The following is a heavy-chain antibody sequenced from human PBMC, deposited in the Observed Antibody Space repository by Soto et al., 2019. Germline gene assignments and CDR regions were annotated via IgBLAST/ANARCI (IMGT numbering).Heavy chain of an antibody. J-gene: IGHJ4*02. Sequence: QVQLVQSGAEVKKPGASVKVSCKASGYTFTSYGISWVRQAPGQGLEWMGWISAYNGNTNYAQKLQGRVTMTTDTSTSTASMELGSLRSDDTAVYYCARDKRPYSSGYSENFDYWGQGTLVTVSS. CDR2: ISAYNGNT. V-gene: IGHV1-18*01. D-gene: IGHD3-22*01. CDR1: GYTFTSYG. CDR3: ARDKRPYSSGYSENFDY.